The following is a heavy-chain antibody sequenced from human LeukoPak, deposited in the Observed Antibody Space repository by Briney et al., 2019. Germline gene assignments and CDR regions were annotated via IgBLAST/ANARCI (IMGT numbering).Heavy chain of an antibody. J-gene: IGHJ4*02. V-gene: IGHV3-21*01. CDR2: ISSSSSYI. CDR1: GFTFSTYS. CDR3: ARDKRNVKRSLDWNIDY. D-gene: IGHD3-9*01. Sequence: GGSLRLSCAASGFTFSTYSMHWVRQAPGKGLEWVSSISSSSSYIYYADSVKGRFTISRDNAKNSLYLQMNSLRAEDTSVYYCARDKRNVKRSLDWNIDYWGQGTLVTVSS.